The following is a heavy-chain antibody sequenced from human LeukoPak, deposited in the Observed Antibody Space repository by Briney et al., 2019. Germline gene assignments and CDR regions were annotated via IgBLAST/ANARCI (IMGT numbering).Heavy chain of an antibody. CDR2: VQSKTDGGTT. D-gene: IGHD3-22*01. V-gene: IGHV3-15*01. Sequence: GGSLRLSCTASGFTFSNVWMSWVRQAPGKGLEWVGRVQSKTDGGTTDYAAPVKGRFTISRDDSKNTLYLQMNSLQTEDTAVYYCAGGDRFYDSTYYYYTAYWGQGTLVTAFS. CDR3: AGGDRFYDSTYYYYTAY. J-gene: IGHJ4*02. CDR1: GFTFSNVW.